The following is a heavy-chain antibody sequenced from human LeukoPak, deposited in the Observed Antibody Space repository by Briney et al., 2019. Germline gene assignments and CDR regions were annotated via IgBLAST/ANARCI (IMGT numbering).Heavy chain of an antibody. Sequence: PGGSLRLSCAASGFTFSSYAMSWVRQAPGKGPEWVSAISGSGGSTYYADSVKGRFTISRDNSKNTLYLQMNSLRAEDTAVYYCAKDPIYSDYPRFFDYWGQGTLVTVSS. CDR3: AKDPIYSDYPRFFDY. CDR2: ISGSGGST. V-gene: IGHV3-23*01. CDR1: GFTFSSYA. J-gene: IGHJ4*02. D-gene: IGHD4-11*01.